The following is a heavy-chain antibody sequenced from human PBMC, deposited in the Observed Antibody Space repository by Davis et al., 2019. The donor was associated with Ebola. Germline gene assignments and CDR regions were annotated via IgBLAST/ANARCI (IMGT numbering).Heavy chain of an antibody. D-gene: IGHD3-10*01. CDR3: ARGPSVRGMDV. CDR2: INHSGST. CDR1: GGSISSGGYY. J-gene: IGHJ6*02. V-gene: IGHV4-31*03. Sequence: SETLSLTCTVSGGSISSGGYYWSWIRQHPGKGLEWIGEINHSGSTNYNPSLKSRVTISVDTSKNQFSLKLSSVTAADTAVYYCARGPSVRGMDVWGQGTTVTVSS.